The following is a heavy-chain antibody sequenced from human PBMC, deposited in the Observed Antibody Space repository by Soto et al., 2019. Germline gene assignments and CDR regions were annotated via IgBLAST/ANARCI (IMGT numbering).Heavy chain of an antibody. Sequence: QVQLVQSGAEVKKPGASVKISCKASGYTFTRYTMNWVRQAPGQRLEWMGWINPDNGNTKSSQKFQDRVIITRFTSASTAYMDLSSLRSEDTAVYYCARGIATGQLDPWGQGTLVTGSS. CDR2: INPDNGNT. CDR1: GYTFTRYT. D-gene: IGHD2-15*01. CDR3: ARGIATGQLDP. V-gene: IGHV1-3*01. J-gene: IGHJ5*02.